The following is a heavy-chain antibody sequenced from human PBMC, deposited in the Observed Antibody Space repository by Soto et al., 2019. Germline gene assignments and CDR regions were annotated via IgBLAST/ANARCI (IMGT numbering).Heavy chain of an antibody. Sequence: GGSLRLSCAASGFPFSSYAMSWVRQAPGKGLEWVSAISGSGGSTYYADSVKGRFTISRDNSKNTLYLQMNSLRAEDTAVYYCAGRDIVVVPAAMPGYYYYMDVWGKGTTVTVSS. V-gene: IGHV3-23*01. CDR2: ISGSGGST. D-gene: IGHD2-2*01. CDR3: AGRDIVVVPAAMPGYYYYMDV. CDR1: GFPFSSYA. J-gene: IGHJ6*03.